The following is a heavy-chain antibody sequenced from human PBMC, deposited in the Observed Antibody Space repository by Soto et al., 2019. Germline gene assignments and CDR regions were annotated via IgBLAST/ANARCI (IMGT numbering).Heavy chain of an antibody. V-gene: IGHV1-69*13. J-gene: IGHJ4*02. CDR3: ARARSPYSSSYFDY. CDR2: IIPIFGTA. CDR1: GGTFSSYA. Sequence: APVKVSCKASGGTFSSYAISWVRQAPGQGLEWMGGIIPIFGTANYAQKFQGRVTITADESTSTAYMELSSLRSEDTAVYYCARARSPYSSSYFDYWGQGTLVTVSS. D-gene: IGHD6-13*01.